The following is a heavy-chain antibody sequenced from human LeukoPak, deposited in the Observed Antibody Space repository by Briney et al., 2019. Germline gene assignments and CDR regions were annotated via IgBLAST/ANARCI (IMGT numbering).Heavy chain of an antibody. J-gene: IGHJ5*02. CDR2: INWNGGST. CDR3: ARGVYCSSTSCWNWFNP. D-gene: IGHD2-2*01. V-gene: IGHV3-20*04. CDR1: GFTFDDYG. Sequence: GGSLRLSCAASGFTFDDYGMSWVRQAPGKGLEWVSGINWNGGSTGYADSVKGRFTISRDNAKNSLYLQMNSLRAEDTALYYCARGVYCSSTSCWNWFNPWGQGTLVTVSS.